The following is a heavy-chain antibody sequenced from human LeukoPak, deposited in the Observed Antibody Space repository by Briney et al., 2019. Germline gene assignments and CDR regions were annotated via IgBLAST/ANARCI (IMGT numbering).Heavy chain of an antibody. CDR2: INPNSGGT. D-gene: IGHD3-10*01. CDR3: ARGLWFGEQYYFDY. Sequence: ASVKVSCKASGYTFTSYAISWVRQAPGQGLEWMGWINPNSGGTNYAQKFQGRVTMTRDTSISTAYMELSRLRSDDTAVYYCARGLWFGEQYYFDYWGQGTLVTVSS. CDR1: GYTFTSYA. V-gene: IGHV1-2*02. J-gene: IGHJ4*02.